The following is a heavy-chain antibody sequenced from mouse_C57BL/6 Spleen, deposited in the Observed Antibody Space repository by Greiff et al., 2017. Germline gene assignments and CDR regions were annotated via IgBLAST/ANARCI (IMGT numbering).Heavy chain of an antibody. D-gene: IGHD1-1*01. V-gene: IGHV1-69*01. J-gene: IGHJ1*03. CDR3: ARGVYYGSSYHWYFDV. CDR1: GYTFTSYW. CDR2: IDPSASYT. Sequence: QVQLQQPGAELVMPGASVKLSCKASGYTFTSYWMHWVKQRPGQGLEWIGEIDPSASYTNYNQKFKGKSTLTVDKSSSTAYMQLSSLTSEDSAFYYCARGVYYGSSYHWYFDVWGTGTTVTVSS.